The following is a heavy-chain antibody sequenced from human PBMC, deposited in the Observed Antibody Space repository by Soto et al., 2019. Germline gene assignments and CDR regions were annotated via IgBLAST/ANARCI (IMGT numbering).Heavy chain of an antibody. CDR2: IGTAGDT. CDR1: GFTFSSYD. D-gene: IGHD2-8*01. Sequence: PGGSLRLSCAASGFTFSSYDMHWVRQATGKGLEWVSAIGTAGDTYYPGSVKGRFTISRENAKNSLYLQMNSLRAGDTAVYYCARGVTPRRYMDVWGKGTTVTVSS. CDR3: ARGVTPRRYMDV. J-gene: IGHJ6*03. V-gene: IGHV3-13*01.